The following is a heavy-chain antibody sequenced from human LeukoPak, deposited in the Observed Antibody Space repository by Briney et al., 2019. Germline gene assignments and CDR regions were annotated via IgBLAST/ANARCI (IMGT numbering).Heavy chain of an antibody. CDR1: GGSISSYY. J-gene: IGHJ4*02. Sequence: KPSETLSLTCTVSGGSISSYYWSWIRQPPGKGLEWIGYIYYSGSTNYNPSLKSRVTISVDTSKNQFSLKLSSVTAADTAVYYCARDYDSSGYYHKTLDYWGQGTLVTVSS. CDR3: ARDYDSSGYYHKTLDY. D-gene: IGHD3-22*01. V-gene: IGHV4-59*08. CDR2: IYYSGST.